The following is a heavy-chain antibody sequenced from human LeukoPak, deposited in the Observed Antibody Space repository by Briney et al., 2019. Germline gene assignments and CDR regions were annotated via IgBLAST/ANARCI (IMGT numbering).Heavy chain of an antibody. CDR2: ISSSSSYI. CDR1: GFTFSSYS. J-gene: IGHJ6*03. V-gene: IGHV3-21*01. D-gene: IGHD6-13*01. Sequence: GGSLRLSCAASGFTFSSYSMNWVRQAPGKGLEWVSRISSSSSYIYYADSVKGRFTISRDNAKNSLYLQMNSLRAEDTAVYYCARVVWHRGSWYLYYYYYYMDVWGKRTTVTVSS. CDR3: ARVVWHRGSWYLYYYYYYMDV.